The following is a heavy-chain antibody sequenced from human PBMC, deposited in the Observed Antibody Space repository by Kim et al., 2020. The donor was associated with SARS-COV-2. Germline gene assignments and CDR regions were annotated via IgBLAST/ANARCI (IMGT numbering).Heavy chain of an antibody. V-gene: IGHV1-24*01. CDR2: FDPEDGET. CDR1: GYTLTELS. CDR3: AQTMVRGVIRWFDP. D-gene: IGHD3-10*01. Sequence: ASVKVSCKVSGYTLTELSMHWVRQAPGKGLEWMGWFDPEDGETIYAQKFQGRVTMTEDTSTDTAYMELSSLRSEDTAVYYCAQTMVRGVIRWFDPWGQGTLVTFSS. J-gene: IGHJ5*02.